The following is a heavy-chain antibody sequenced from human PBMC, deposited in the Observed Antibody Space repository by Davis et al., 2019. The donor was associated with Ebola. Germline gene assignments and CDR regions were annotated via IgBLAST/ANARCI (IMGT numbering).Heavy chain of an antibody. CDR2: IYPGDSDT. CDR1: GYTFTTHW. V-gene: IGHV5-51*01. J-gene: IGHJ4*02. CDR3: ARLGLGYSSSWYGDY. D-gene: IGHD6-13*01. Sequence: GESLKISCKGSGYTFTTHWIGWVRQMPGKGLEWTRIIYPGDSDTRYSPSFQGQVTISADKSISTAYLQWSSLKASDTAMYYCARLGLGYSSSWYGDYWGQGTLVTVSS.